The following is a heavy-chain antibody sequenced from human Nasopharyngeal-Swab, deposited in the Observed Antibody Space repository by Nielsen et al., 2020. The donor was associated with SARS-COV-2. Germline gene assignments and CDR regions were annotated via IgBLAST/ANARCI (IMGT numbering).Heavy chain of an antibody. CDR2: ISGSGGST. J-gene: IGHJ6*02. V-gene: IGHV3-23*01. D-gene: IGHD6-13*01. CDR1: GFTFSSYA. CDR3: AKDLRSSSRGGMDV. Sequence: GESLKISCAASGFTFSSYAMSWVRQAPGKGLEWVSAISGSGGSTYYADSVKGRFTISRDNSKNTLYLQMNSLRAEGTAVYYCAKDLRSSSRGGMDVWGQGTTVTVSS.